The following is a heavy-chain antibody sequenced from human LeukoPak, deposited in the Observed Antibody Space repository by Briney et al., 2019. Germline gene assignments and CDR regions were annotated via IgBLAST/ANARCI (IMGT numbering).Heavy chain of an antibody. V-gene: IGHV3-33*08. D-gene: IGHD6-19*01. CDR3: ARDSQSARHSGWNYYYYGMDV. Sequence: GGSLRLSCAASGFTFSSYGMHWVRQAPGKGLEWVAVIWYGGSNKYYADSVKGRFTISRDNSKNTLYLQMNSLRAEDTAVYYCARDSQSARHSGWNYYYYGMDVWGQGTTVTVSS. J-gene: IGHJ6*02. CDR1: GFTFSSYG. CDR2: IWYGGSNK.